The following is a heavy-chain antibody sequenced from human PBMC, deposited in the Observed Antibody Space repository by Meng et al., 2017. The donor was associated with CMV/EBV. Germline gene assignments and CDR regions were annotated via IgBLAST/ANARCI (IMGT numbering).Heavy chain of an antibody. Sequence: GESLKISCAASGFTFSSYGMHWVRQAPGKGLEWVAGIWYDGSNQYYADSVKGRFSISRDNSKNTLYLLMNSLRAEDTAVYYCAKDSRPAAMYYYGMDVWGQGTTVTVSS. D-gene: IGHD2-2*01. V-gene: IGHV3-33*06. CDR1: GFTFSSYG. CDR2: IWYDGSNQ. J-gene: IGHJ6*02. CDR3: AKDSRPAAMYYYGMDV.